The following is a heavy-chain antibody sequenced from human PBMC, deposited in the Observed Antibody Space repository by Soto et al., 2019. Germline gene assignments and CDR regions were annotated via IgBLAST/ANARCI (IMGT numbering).Heavy chain of an antibody. CDR3: ARGPNYYYMDV. CDR1: GYTFTSYA. V-gene: IGHV1-3*01. CDR2: INAGNGST. Sequence: ASVKVSCKASGYTFTSYAMHWVRQAPGQRLEWMGWINAGNGSTKYSQKFQGRVTITRDTSASTAYMELSSLRSEDTAVYYCARGPNYYYMDVWGKGTTVTVSS. J-gene: IGHJ6*03.